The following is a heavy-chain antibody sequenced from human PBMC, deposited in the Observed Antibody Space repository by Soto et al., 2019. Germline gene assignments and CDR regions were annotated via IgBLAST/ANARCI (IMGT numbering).Heavy chain of an antibody. V-gene: IGHV4-59*01. J-gene: IGHJ5*02. CDR2: IYYSGST. D-gene: IGHD3-10*01. CDR3: ARDSPYYYGSGSPWFDP. Sequence: SETLSLTCTVSGGSISSYYWSWIRQPPGKGLEWIGYIYYSGSTNYNPSLKSRVTISVDTSKNQFSLKLSSVTAADTAVYYCARDSPYYYGSGSPWFDPWGQGTLVTVS. CDR1: GGSISSYY.